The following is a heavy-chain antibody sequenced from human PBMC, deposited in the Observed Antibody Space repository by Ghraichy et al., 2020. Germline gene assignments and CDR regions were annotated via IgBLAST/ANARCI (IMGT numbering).Heavy chain of an antibody. CDR1: GGSISSSSYY. Sequence: SETLSLTCTVSGGSISSSSYYWGWIRQPPGKGLEWFGSIYYSGSTYYNPSLKSRVTISVDTSKNQFSLKLSSVPAADTAVYYCASWYSSSSRLAVYWFDPWGQGTLVTVSS. CDR2: IYYSGST. V-gene: IGHV4-39*01. D-gene: IGHD6-6*01. J-gene: IGHJ5*02. CDR3: ASWYSSSSRLAVYWFDP.